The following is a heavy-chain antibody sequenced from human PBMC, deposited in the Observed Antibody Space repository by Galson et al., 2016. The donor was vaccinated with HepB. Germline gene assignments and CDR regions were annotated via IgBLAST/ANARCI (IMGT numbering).Heavy chain of an antibody. V-gene: IGHV3-7*01. D-gene: IGHD3-22*01. Sequence: SLRLSCAASGFSFSNYWMSWVRQSPGKGLEWVANIKQDGSATYYVDSVKGRFTISRDNSKNSLYLQMNSLRAEDTAVYYCAKDHKWLLSYYFYYSMDVWGQGTTVTVSS. CDR3: AKDHKWLLSYYFYYSMDV. CDR2: IKQDGSAT. J-gene: IGHJ6*02. CDR1: GFSFSNYW.